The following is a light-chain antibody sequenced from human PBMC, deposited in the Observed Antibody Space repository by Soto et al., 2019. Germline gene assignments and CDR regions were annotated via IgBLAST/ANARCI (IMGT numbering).Light chain of an antibody. Sequence: EIVLTHSPATLSLSPGERATLSFGSSQSVSSSYVAWYQQKPGLAPRLLIYHASNRATGIPDRFTGSGSGTDFTLTISRLEPEDFAVYFCQQYARSPVTFGQGTRLEIK. CDR2: HAS. CDR1: QSVSSSY. CDR3: QQYARSPVT. V-gene: IGKV3D-20*01. J-gene: IGKJ5*01.